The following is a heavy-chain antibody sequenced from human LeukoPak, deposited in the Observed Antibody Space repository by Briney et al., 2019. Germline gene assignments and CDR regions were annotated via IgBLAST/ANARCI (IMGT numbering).Heavy chain of an antibody. CDR1: GDSIGSSSYY. J-gene: IGHJ5*02. Sequence: SETLSLTCTVSGDSIGSSSYYWGWIRQPPGKGLEWIGSIYYSGSTYYNPSLKSRVTISVDTSKNQFSLKLSSVTAADTAVYYCARFLVVVVAATSNWFDPWGQGTLVTVSS. CDR2: IYYSGST. V-gene: IGHV4-39*07. D-gene: IGHD2-15*01. CDR3: ARFLVVVVAATSNWFDP.